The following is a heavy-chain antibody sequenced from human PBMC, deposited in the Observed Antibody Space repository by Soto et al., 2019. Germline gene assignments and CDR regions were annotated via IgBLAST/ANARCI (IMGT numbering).Heavy chain of an antibody. CDR1: DFLLTSSGAG. CDR3: AHNTETSTALDS. Sequence: QITLKESSPTLVKPTQTLTLTCTFSDFLLTSSGAGVGWIRQPPGKALEWLALIYWDGDKRYSPSLKSRLTIAKDTSKNQVVLTMTNMDPVDTATYYCAHNTETSTALDSWGQGTLVTVSS. J-gene: IGHJ5*01. V-gene: IGHV2-5*02. D-gene: IGHD4-17*01. CDR2: IYWDGDK.